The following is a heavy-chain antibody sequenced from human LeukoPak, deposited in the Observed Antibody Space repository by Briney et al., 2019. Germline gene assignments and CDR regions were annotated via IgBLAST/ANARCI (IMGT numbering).Heavy chain of an antibody. J-gene: IGHJ4*02. D-gene: IGHD4-17*01. CDR1: GGSISNSDGYY. V-gene: IGHV4-39*07. CDR3: ARELREVEMDY. Sequence: SETLSLTCTVSGGSISNSDGYYWGWVRQPPGKGLEWIGSSYYSGSTHYNPSLKSRVTISVDTSKNQFSLKLSSVTAADTAVYYCARELREVEMDYWGQGTLVTVSS. CDR2: SYYSGST.